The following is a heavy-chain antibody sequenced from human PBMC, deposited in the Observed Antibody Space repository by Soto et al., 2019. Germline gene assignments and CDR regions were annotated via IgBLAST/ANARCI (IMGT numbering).Heavy chain of an antibody. CDR2: IWYDGSNK. Sequence: QVQLVESGGGVVQPGRSLRLSCAASGFTFSSYGMHWVRQAPGKGLEWVAVIWYDGSNKYYADSVKGRFTISRDNSKNTLYLQMNSLRAEDTAVYYCARASPWSGYNYWGQGTLVTVSS. CDR1: GFTFSSYG. J-gene: IGHJ4*02. CDR3: ARASPWSGYNY. V-gene: IGHV3-33*01. D-gene: IGHD3-3*01.